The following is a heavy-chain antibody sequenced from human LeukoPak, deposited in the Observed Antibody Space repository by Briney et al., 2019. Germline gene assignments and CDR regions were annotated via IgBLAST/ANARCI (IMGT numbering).Heavy chain of an antibody. CDR3: ARQSGGGGYYYDSSCSLWFDP. CDR2: IYPGDSDT. D-gene: IGHD3-22*01. J-gene: IGHJ5*02. V-gene: IGHV5-51*01. Sequence: GESLKISCKGSGYSFTSYWIGWVRQMPGKGLEWMGIIYPGDSDTRYSPSFQGQVTISADKSISTAYLQWSSLKASDTAMYYCARQSGGGGYYYDSSCSLWFDPWGQGTLVTVSS. CDR1: GYSFTSYW.